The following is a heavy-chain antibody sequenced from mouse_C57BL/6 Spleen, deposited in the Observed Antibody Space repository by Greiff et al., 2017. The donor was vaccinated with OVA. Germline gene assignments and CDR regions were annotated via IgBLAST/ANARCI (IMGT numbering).Heavy chain of an antibody. Sequence: EVKLMESEGGLVQPGSSMKLSCTASGFTFSDYYMAWVRQVPEKGLEWVANINYDGSSTYYLDSLTSRFIISRDNAKNILYLQMSSLKSEDTATYYCARGLYDGYFDVWGTGTTVTVSS. J-gene: IGHJ1*03. CDR2: INYDGSST. CDR1: GFTFSDYY. D-gene: IGHD2-12*01. V-gene: IGHV5-16*01. CDR3: ARGLYDGYFDV.